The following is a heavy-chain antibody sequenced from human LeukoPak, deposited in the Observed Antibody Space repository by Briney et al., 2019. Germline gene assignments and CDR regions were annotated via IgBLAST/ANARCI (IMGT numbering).Heavy chain of an antibody. CDR3: ARSPRYFDWFFDY. V-gene: IGHV3-30*04. J-gene: IGHJ4*02. CDR2: ISYDGSNK. D-gene: IGHD3-9*01. CDR1: GFTFSSYA. Sequence: GGSRRLSCAASGFTFSSYAMHWVRQAPGKGLEWVAVISYDGSNKYYADSVKGRFTISRDNSKNTLYLQMNSLRDEATAVYYCARSPRYFDWFFDYWGTRTLVTVSS.